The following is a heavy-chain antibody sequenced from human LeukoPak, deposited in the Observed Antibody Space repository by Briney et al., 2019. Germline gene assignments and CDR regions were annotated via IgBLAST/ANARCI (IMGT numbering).Heavy chain of an antibody. CDR2: INPSGRT. D-gene: IGHD5-12*01. J-gene: IGHJ4*02. CDR1: SGSLSDKY. Sequence: SETLSLTCGVYSGSLSDKYWSWIRQPPGKGLEWIGEINPSGRTNYNPSLKSRVTMSIDTSKNQFSLKLSSVTAADTAVYYCARLSGYHFDYWGQGALVSVSS. CDR3: ARLSGYHFDY. V-gene: IGHV4-34*01.